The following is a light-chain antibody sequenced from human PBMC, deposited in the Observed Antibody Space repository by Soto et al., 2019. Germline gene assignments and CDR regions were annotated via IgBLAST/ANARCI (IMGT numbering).Light chain of an antibody. CDR3: SSYTSSGTLVV. V-gene: IGLV2-14*01. J-gene: IGLJ2*01. CDR2: EVS. Sequence: QSALTQPASVSGSPGQSITISCTGTTSDVGGYNYVSWYQQHPGKAPKLMICEVSNRPSGVSNRFSGSKSGNTASLTISGLQAEDEADYYCSSYTSSGTLVVFCGGTKLTVL. CDR1: TSDVGGYNY.